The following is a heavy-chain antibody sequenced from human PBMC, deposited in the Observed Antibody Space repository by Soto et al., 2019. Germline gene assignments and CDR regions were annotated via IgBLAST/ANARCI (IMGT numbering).Heavy chain of an antibody. J-gene: IGHJ5*02. D-gene: IGHD1-26*01. V-gene: IGHV3-74*01. CDR1: GFTFDSSGFTFESYW. Sequence: EVRLVESGGGLVQPGGSLRLSCAASGFTFDSSGFTFESYWMHWVRQGPGKGLVWVSRISGDGNITDYAYFAKGRFTISTDNAKNTVFLQMDSLRAEDTSVYDCVRSLGTRFDPWGQGTLVTVSS. CDR3: VRSLGTRFDP. CDR2: ISGDGNIT.